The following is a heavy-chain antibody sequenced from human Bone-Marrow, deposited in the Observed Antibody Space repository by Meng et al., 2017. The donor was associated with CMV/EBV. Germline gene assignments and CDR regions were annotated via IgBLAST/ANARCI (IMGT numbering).Heavy chain of an antibody. CDR1: GYTFTSYG. CDR2: ISAYNGNT. D-gene: IGHD2-8*01. CDR3: ARESPLVLMVYAIPYGMDV. J-gene: IGHJ6*02. Sequence: ASVKVSCKASGYTFTSYGISWVRQAPGQGLERMGWISAYNGNTNYAQKLQGRVTMTTDTSTSTAYMELRSLRSDDTAVYYCARESPLVLMVYAIPYGMDVWGQGTTVTVSS. V-gene: IGHV1-18*01.